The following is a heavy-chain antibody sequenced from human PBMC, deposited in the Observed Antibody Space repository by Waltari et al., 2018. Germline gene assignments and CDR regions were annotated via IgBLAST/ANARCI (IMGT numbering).Heavy chain of an antibody. CDR1: GFTFSSYW. Sequence: EVQLVESGGGLVQPGGSLRLSCAASGFTFSSYWMSWFRQAPGKGLEWVANIKQDGSEKYYVDSVKGRFTISRDNAKNSLYLQMNSLRAEDTAVYYCARDVTWSPRAFDIWGQGTMVTVSS. D-gene: IGHD2-8*02. J-gene: IGHJ3*02. CDR3: ARDVTWSPRAFDI. V-gene: IGHV3-7*01. CDR2: IKQDGSEK.